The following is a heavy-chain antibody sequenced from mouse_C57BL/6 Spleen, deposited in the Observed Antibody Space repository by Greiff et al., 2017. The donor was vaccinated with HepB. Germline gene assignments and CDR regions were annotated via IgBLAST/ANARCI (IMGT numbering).Heavy chain of an antibody. CDR2: ISYDGSN. D-gene: IGHD2-4*01. CDR1: GYSITSGYY. J-gene: IGHJ2*01. CDR3: ALIYYDYENYFDY. V-gene: IGHV3-6*01. Sequence: EVKVEESGPGLVKPSQSLSLTCSVTGYSITSGYYWNWIRQFPGNKLEWMGYISYDGSNNYNPSLKNRISITRDTSKNQFFLKLNSVTTEDTATYYCALIYYDYENYFDYWGQGTTLTVSS.